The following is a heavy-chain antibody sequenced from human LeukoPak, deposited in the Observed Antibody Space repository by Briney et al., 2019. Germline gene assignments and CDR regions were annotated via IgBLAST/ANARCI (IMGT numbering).Heavy chain of an antibody. CDR3: ATGGGSIRYSSSWYEFFY. CDR2: FDPEDGET. D-gene: IGHD6-13*01. V-gene: IGHV1-24*01. CDR1: GYTLTELS. J-gene: IGHJ4*02. Sequence: WASVKVSCKVSGYTLTELSMHWVRQAPGKGLEWMGGFDPEDGETIYAQKFQGRVSMAEDTSTDTAYMELSSLRSEDTAVYYCATGGGSIRYSSSWYEFFYWGQGTLVTVSS.